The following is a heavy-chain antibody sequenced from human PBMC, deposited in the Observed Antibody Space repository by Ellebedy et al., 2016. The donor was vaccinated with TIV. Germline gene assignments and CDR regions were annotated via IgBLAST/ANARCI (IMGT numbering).Heavy chain of an antibody. Sequence: SVKVSCXASGGTFSSYAISWVRQAPGQGLEWMGGIIPIFGTANYAQKFQGRVTITADESTSTAYMELSSLRSEDTAVYYCARAYCGGDCPGDYWGQGTLVTVSS. CDR2: IIPIFGTA. CDR3: ARAYCGGDCPGDY. D-gene: IGHD2-21*02. V-gene: IGHV1-69*13. J-gene: IGHJ4*02. CDR1: GGTFSSYA.